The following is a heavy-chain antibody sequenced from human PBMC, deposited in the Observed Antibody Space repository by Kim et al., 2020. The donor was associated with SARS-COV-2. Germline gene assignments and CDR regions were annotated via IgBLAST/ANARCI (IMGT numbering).Heavy chain of an antibody. CDR3: AREGRYSGSYFDY. CDR2: IIPILGIA. Sequence: SVKVSCKASGGTFSSYAISWVRQAPGQGLEWMGRIIPILGIANYAQKFQGRVTITADKSTSTAYMELSSLRSEDTAVYYCAREGRYSGSYFDYWGQGTLVTVSS. CDR1: GGTFSSYA. V-gene: IGHV1-69*04. D-gene: IGHD1-26*01. J-gene: IGHJ4*02.